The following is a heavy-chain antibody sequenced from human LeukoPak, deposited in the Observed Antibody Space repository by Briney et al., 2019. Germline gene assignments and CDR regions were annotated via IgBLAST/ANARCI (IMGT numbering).Heavy chain of an antibody. CDR1: GYTLTELS. CDR3: ARVQEKIVGATSVYYYYGMDV. J-gene: IGHJ6*02. D-gene: IGHD1-26*01. Sequence: ASVKVSCKVSGYTLTELSMHWVRQAPGKGLEWMGGFDPEDGETIYAQKLQGRVTMTTDTSTSTAYMELRSLRSDDTAVFYCARVQEKIVGATSVYYYYGMDVWGQGTTVTVSS. V-gene: IGHV1-24*01. CDR2: FDPEDGET.